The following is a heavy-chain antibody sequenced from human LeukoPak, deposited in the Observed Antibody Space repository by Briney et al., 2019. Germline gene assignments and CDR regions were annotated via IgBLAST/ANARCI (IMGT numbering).Heavy chain of an antibody. CDR3: ARDGTVVTRGTFRY. CDR1: GGTFSSYA. D-gene: IGHD4-23*01. Sequence: GASVKVSCKASGGTFSSYAISWVRQAPGQGLEWMGRIIPILGIANYAQKFQGRVTITADKSTSTAYMELSSLRSEDTAVYYCARDGTVVTRGTFRYWGQGTLVTVSS. V-gene: IGHV1-69*04. CDR2: IIPILGIA. J-gene: IGHJ4*02.